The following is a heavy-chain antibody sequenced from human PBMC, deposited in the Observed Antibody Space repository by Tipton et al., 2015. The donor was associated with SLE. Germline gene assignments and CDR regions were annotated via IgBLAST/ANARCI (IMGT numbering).Heavy chain of an antibody. J-gene: IGHJ6*02. CDR2: VCNSVST. CDR3: ARQRLRLLSPLDA. CDR1: GASVSSFC. Sequence: TLSLTCTVSGASVSSFCWNWIRQSPGKGLEWIACVCNSVSTNYDPSLKSRGTISVDTSKNHVPLELTSVTAADTAVYYCARQRLRLLSPLDAWGQGTTVTVS. V-gene: IGHV4-59*08. D-gene: IGHD3-10*01.